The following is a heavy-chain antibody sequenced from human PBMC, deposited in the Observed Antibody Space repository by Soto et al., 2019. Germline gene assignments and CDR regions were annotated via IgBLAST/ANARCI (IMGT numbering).Heavy chain of an antibody. V-gene: IGHV3-48*03. Sequence: HPGGSLRLSCAASGFTFSSYEMNWVRQAPGKGLEWVSYISSSGSTIYYADSVKGRFTISRDNAKNSLYLQMNSLRAEDTAVYYCARALRKYQLLYRYYYYYGMDVWGQGTTVTVSS. J-gene: IGHJ6*02. CDR2: ISSSGSTI. CDR3: ARALRKYQLLYRYYYYYGMDV. D-gene: IGHD2-2*02. CDR1: GFTFSSYE.